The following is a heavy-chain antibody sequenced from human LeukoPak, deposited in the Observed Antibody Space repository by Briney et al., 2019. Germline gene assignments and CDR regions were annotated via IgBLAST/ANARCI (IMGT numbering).Heavy chain of an antibody. D-gene: IGHD3-16*01. CDR3: ARPVVLGAYLRGAYYFDS. V-gene: IGHV3-33*01. Sequence: PGGSLRLSCAASGFTFSNYGMHWVRQAPGNGLEWVAIIWYDGSDKYHADSVKGRFTISRDNSKNTLYLQMNSLRVEDTAVYYCARPVVLGAYLRGAYYFDSWGQGTLVTVSS. CDR1: GFTFSNYG. CDR2: IWYDGSDK. J-gene: IGHJ4*02.